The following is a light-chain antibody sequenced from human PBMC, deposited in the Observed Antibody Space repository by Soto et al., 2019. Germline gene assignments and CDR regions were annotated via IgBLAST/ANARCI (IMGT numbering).Light chain of an antibody. Sequence: EIVLTQSPSTLSLSPGERATLSCRASQSVSNYLAWYQQKPGQAPRLLIYDASNRATGIPARFSGSGYRTDFTLTISSLEPEDFTVYYCQQRSNWPRLTFGGGTKLEIK. CDR1: QSVSNY. V-gene: IGKV3-11*01. CDR3: QQRSNWPRLT. CDR2: DAS. J-gene: IGKJ4*01.